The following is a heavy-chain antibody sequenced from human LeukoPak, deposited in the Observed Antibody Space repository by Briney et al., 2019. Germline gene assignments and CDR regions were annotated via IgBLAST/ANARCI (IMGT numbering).Heavy chain of an antibody. J-gene: IGHJ4*02. CDR1: GYTFTSYG. D-gene: IGHD3-22*01. V-gene: IGHV1-18*01. Sequence: ASVKVSCKASGYTFTSYGISWVRQAPGQGLEWMGWIGAYNGNTNYAQKLQGRVTMTTDTSTSTAYMELRSLRSDDTAVYYCARDWEYYYDSSGYPRFDYWGQGTLVTVSS. CDR2: IGAYNGNT. CDR3: ARDWEYYYDSSGYPRFDY.